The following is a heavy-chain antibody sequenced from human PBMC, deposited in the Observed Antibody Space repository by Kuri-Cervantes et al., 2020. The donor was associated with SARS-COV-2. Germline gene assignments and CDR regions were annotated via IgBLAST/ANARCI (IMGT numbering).Heavy chain of an antibody. J-gene: IGHJ6*02. D-gene: IGHD6-19*01. CDR3: ARVEVAGMSYGMDV. CDR1: GFTVSSNY. CDR2: IYSGGST. V-gene: IGHV3-66*02. Sequence: GGSPRLSCAASGFTVSSNYMSWVRQAPGKGLEWVSVIYSGGSTYYADSVKGRFTISRDNSKNTLYLQMNSLRAEDTAVYYCARVEVAGMSYGMDVWGQGTTVTVSS.